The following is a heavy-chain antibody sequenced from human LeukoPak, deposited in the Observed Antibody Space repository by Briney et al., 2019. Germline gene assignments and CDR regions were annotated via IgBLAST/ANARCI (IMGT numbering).Heavy chain of an antibody. D-gene: IGHD2-2*01. CDR1: GYTFTSYG. CDR3: ARHAPDVTAFDI. Sequence: ASVKVSCKASGYTFTSYGISWVRQAPGQGLEWVGWISAYNGNTNYAQKLQGRVTMTTDTATSTAYMELRSLRSDDTAVYYCARHAPDVTAFDIWGQGTMVTVSS. J-gene: IGHJ3*02. V-gene: IGHV1-18*01. CDR2: ISAYNGNT.